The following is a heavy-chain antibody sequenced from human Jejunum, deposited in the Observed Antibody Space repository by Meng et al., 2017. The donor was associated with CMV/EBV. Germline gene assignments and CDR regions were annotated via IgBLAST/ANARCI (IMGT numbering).Heavy chain of an antibody. Sequence: INWVRQAHGKGLEWMGWMNPNKGNTGYAQKFQGRFTMTWNTSISTAYMELSSLRSEDTAIYYCASHQQFCSGGSCYSLGYYYGMDVWGQGTTVTVSS. J-gene: IGHJ6*02. D-gene: IGHD2-15*01. V-gene: IGHV1-8*01. CDR2: MNPNKGNT. CDR3: ASHQQFCSGGSCYSLGYYYGMDV.